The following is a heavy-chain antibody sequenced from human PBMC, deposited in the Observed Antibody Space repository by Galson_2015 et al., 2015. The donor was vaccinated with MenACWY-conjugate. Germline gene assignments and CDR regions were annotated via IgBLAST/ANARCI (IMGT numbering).Heavy chain of an antibody. D-gene: IGHD2-2*01. V-gene: IGHV2-5*02. Sequence: PALVKPTQTLTLTCTFSGFSLSTSGVGVGWIRQPPGKALEWLALLHWDDDKRYSPSLKSRLTISKDTSKNQVVLTMTNMDPVDTATYYCAHSVSLYIVVDLTVTRGKTWSDPSGQGALVTVSS. CDR1: GFSLSTSGVG. J-gene: IGHJ5*02. CDR2: LHWDDDK. CDR3: AHSVSLYIVVDLTVTRGKTWSDP.